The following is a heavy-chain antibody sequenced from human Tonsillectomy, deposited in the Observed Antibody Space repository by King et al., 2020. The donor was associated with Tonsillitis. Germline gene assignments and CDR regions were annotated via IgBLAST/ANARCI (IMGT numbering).Heavy chain of an antibody. CDR2: IYSGGNT. J-gene: IGHJ4*02. V-gene: IGHV3-66*01. D-gene: IGHD3-10*01. CDR3: FTYYYGSRTNPSFDY. CDR1: GFTVSNNY. Sequence: VQLVESGGGLVQPGGSLRLSCAVSGFTVSNNYMRWVRQAPGKGLEWVSLIYSGGNTYYADSVKGRFTISRDSSKNTVYLQMNSLRADDTAVYYCFTYYYGSRTNPSFDYWGQGTLVTVSS.